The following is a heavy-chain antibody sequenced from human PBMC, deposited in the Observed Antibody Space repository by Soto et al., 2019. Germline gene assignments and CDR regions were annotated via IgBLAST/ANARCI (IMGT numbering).Heavy chain of an antibody. CDR2: IVGNGGDT. D-gene: IGHD2-21*01. Sequence: EVQLLQSGGGLVQPGGSMRLSCAGSGIIFGDYSMSWVRQAPGKGLEWVSSIVGNGGDTFYADSVKGRVTVSRDNYKNTLFLRMYSLRVEDTATYYCVKDMVSLNSVCDAFDVWGQGTKVT. CDR3: VKDMVSLNSVCDAFDV. V-gene: IGHV3-23*01. J-gene: IGHJ3*01. CDR1: GIIFGDYS.